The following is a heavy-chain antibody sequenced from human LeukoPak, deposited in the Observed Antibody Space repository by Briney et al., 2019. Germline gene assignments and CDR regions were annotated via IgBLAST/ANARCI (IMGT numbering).Heavy chain of an antibody. V-gene: IGHV4-59*01. D-gene: IGHD3-10*01. Sequence: SETLSLICTVSGGSISSYYWSWIRQSPGKGLEWIGYIYYTGSTNYNPSLKSRVTISVDTSKNQFSLNLRTVTSADTAVYYCTRVHYSGSGLSSYFDYWGQGTLVTVSS. CDR1: GGSISSYY. J-gene: IGHJ4*02. CDR2: IYYTGST. CDR3: TRVHYSGSGLSSYFDY.